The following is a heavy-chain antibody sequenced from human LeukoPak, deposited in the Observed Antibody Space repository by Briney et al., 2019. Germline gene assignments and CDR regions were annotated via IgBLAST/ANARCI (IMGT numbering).Heavy chain of an antibody. CDR2: IYFSGST. CDR3: ARRGSTFGSGPYYFDY. V-gene: IGHV4-59*08. CDR1: GGSFSSYY. Sequence: PSETLSLTCAVYGGSFSSYYWSWIRQPPGKGLEWIGYIYFSGSTNYNPSLKSRVTISVDTSKNQFSLKLSSVTAADTAVYYCARRGSTFGSGPYYFDYWGQGTLVTVSS. J-gene: IGHJ4*02. D-gene: IGHD2-15*01.